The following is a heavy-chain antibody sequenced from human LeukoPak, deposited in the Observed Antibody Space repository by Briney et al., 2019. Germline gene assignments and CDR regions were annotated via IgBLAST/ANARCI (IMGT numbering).Heavy chain of an antibody. Sequence: PGRSLRLSCAASGFTFSSYAMHWVRQAPGKGLEWVAVISYDGSNKYYADSVKGRFTISRDNSKNTLYLQMNSLIAEDAAVYYCARDYPTSNCYDSSGYMYWGEGTLVTVSS. CDR1: GFTFSSYA. CDR3: ARDYPTSNCYDSSGYMY. CDR2: ISYDGSNK. V-gene: IGHV3-30-3*01. J-gene: IGHJ4*02. D-gene: IGHD3-22*01.